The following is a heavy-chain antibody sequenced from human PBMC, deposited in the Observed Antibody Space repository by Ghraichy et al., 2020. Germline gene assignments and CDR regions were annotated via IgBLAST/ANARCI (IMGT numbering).Heavy chain of an antibody. D-gene: IGHD2-2*02. Sequence: SQTLSLTCTVSVDSISSSSFYWGWISQPPGKGLEWIGSIYYSGSTYYNPSIKSRVTISVDTSKNQFSLKLSSVTAADTAVYYCVAVVPSAIRGKMGSDYWGQGTLVTVSS. CDR1: VDSISSSSFY. CDR3: VAVVPSAIRGKMGSDY. V-gene: IGHV4-39*01. CDR2: IYYSGST. J-gene: IGHJ4*02.